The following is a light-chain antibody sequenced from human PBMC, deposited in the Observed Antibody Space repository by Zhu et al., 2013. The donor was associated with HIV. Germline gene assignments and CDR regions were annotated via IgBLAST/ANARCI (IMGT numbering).Light chain of an antibody. CDR3: QQANSFPLT. CDR1: EGVSSY. Sequence: DIQMTQSPSVVSAFVGDTITITCRASEGVSSYLAWYQQKPGKVPRLLIYAASNLQTGVPSRFRGSGPGTEFTLTISGLQPEDFATYYCQQANSFPLTFGPGTTVDV. CDR2: AAS. V-gene: IGKV1D-12*01. J-gene: IGKJ3*01.